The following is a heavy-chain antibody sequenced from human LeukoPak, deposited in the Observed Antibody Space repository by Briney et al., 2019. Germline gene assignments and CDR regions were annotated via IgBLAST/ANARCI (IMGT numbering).Heavy chain of an antibody. CDR1: GGTFSSYA. J-gene: IGHJ4*02. V-gene: IGHV1-69*13. Sequence: ASVKVSCKASGGTFSSYAICWVRQAPGQGLEWMGGIIPIFDTAVYAQKFQGRVTVTADESTSTAYMDLSSLTSEDTAVYYCARDNIRGGKGIAAAGGYYWGQGTLVTVSS. CDR3: ARDNIRGGKGIAAAGGYY. D-gene: IGHD6-13*01. CDR2: IIPIFDTA.